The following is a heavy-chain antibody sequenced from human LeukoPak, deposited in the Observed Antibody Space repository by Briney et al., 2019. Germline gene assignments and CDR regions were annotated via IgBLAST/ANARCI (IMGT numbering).Heavy chain of an antibody. D-gene: IGHD6-19*01. J-gene: IGHJ4*02. CDR2: IGTAGDT. V-gene: IGHV3-13*01. CDR1: GFTFSSYD. CDR3: ARVRYSSGWWNFDY. Sequence: GGSLRLSCAASGFTFSSYDMHWVRQATGKGLEWVSAIGTAGDTYYPGSVKGRFTISRENAKNSLYLQMNSLRAGDTAVYYCARVRYSSGWWNFDYWGQGTLVTVSS.